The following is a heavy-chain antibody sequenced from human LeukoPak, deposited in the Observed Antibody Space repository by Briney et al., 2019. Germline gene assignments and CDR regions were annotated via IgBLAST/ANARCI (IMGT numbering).Heavy chain of an antibody. CDR3: AGEGRYNRSSGWALDY. J-gene: IGHJ4*02. CDR2: IYYSGST. D-gene: IGHD6-6*01. Sequence: SETLSLTCTVSGGSINSYYWTWIRQPPGKGLEWIGYIYYSGSTNYNPSLKSRVTISVDTSKNQFSLKLSSVTAADTAVYYCAGEGRYNRSSGWALDYWGQGTLVTVSS. CDR1: GGSINSYY. V-gene: IGHV4-59*01.